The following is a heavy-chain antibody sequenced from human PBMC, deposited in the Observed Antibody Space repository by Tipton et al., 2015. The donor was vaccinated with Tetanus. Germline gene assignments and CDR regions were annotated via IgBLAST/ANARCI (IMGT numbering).Heavy chain of an antibody. CDR1: GGSLRGGDYH. V-gene: IGHV4-61*08. CDR2: VSSSGRT. J-gene: IGHJ4*02. CDR3: TRSKLLWFGESLSGFDS. D-gene: IGHD3-10*01. Sequence: GLVKPSETLSLTCSVTGGSLRGGDYHWSWIRQAPGKGLEWLAYVSSSGRTNSDYDLKSRITTSHDTSKNQFFLRLTSVTAADTAVYYCTRSKLLWFGESLSGFDSWGQGTLVTVSA.